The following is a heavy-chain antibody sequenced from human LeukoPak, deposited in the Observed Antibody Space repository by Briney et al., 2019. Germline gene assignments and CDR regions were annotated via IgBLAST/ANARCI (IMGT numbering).Heavy chain of an antibody. Sequence: SETLSLTCAVYGGSFSGYYWSWIRHPPGKGLEWIGEINHSGSTNYNPSLKSRVTISVDTSKNQFSLKLSSVTAADTAVYYCARAIRQWLGYYYYYYMDVWGKGTTVTVSS. D-gene: IGHD6-19*01. V-gene: IGHV4-34*01. CDR3: ARAIRQWLGYYYYYYMDV. CDR2: INHSGST. CDR1: GGSFSGYY. J-gene: IGHJ6*03.